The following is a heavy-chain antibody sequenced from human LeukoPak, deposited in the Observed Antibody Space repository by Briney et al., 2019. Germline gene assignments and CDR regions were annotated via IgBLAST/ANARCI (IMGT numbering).Heavy chain of an antibody. D-gene: IGHD1-14*01. CDR1: GYTFTGYY. CDR2: INPNSGGT. Sequence: RASVKVSCKASGYTFTGYYMHWVRQAPGQGLEWMGRINPNSGGTNYAQKFQGRVTMTRDTSISTAYMELSRLRSDDTAVYYCARDQSGKLHFDYWGQGTLVTVSS. CDR3: ARDQSGKLHFDY. J-gene: IGHJ4*02. V-gene: IGHV1-2*06.